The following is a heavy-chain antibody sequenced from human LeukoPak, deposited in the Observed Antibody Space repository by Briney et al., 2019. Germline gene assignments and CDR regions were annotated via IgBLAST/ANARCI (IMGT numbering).Heavy chain of an antibody. CDR3: XRXSPNTVTTLQYFDY. J-gene: IGHJ4*02. Sequence: GGSLRLSCAASGFTFSSYWMSWVRQAPGKGLEWVANIKQDGSEKYYVDSVKGRFTISRDNAKNSLYLQMNSLRAEDTAVYYXXRXSPNTVTTLQYFDYWGQGTLVTVSS. V-gene: IGHV3-7*01. CDR1: GFTFSSYW. CDR2: IKQDGSEK. D-gene: IGHD4-17*01.